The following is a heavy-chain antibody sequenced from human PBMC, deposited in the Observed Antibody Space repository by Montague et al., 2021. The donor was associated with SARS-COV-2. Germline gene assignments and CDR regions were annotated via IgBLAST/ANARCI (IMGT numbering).Heavy chain of an antibody. CDR1: GVSISSGTYY. CDR2: VYTSGST. CDR3: ATTGVRGESWFDP. J-gene: IGHJ5*02. V-gene: IGHV4-61*02. Sequence: TLSLTCTVSGVSISSGTYYWSWIRQPAGKGLEWIGRVYTSGSTNYNPSLESRATLSVDTSKNHFSLKLRSVTAADTAVYFCATTGVRGESWFDPWGQGTLVAVSS. D-gene: IGHD1-1*01.